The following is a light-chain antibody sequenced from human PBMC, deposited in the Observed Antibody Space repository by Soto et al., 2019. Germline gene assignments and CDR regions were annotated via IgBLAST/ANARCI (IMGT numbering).Light chain of an antibody. CDR3: CSYAGGFTFWV. V-gene: IGLV2-23*01. Sequence: QCLLTQPASVSGSPGQSITISCTGTISDVGSYNLVSWYQQYPGKAPKLMIYEDNKRPSGVSHRFSGSKSGNTASLTISGLQAEDEADYYCCSYAGGFTFWVFGGGTK. CDR1: ISDVGSYNL. CDR2: EDN. J-gene: IGLJ3*02.